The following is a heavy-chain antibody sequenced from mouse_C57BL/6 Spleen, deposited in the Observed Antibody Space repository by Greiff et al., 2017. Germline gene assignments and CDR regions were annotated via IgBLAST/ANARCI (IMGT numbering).Heavy chain of an antibody. CDR2: INPSSGYT. CDR3: ARSHYDYDEDFDY. J-gene: IGHJ2*01. Sequence: VQLQQSGAELAKPGASVKLSCKASGYTFTSYWMHWVKQRPGQGLEWIGYINPSSGYTKYNQKFKDKATLTADKSSSTAYMQLSSLTYEDSAVYYCARSHYDYDEDFDYWGQGTTLTVSS. V-gene: IGHV1-7*01. CDR1: GYTFTSYW. D-gene: IGHD2-4*01.